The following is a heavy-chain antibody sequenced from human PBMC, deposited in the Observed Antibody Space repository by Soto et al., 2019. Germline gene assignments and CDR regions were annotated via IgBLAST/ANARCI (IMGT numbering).Heavy chain of an antibody. Sequence: SVKVSCKASGGTFSSYTISWVRQAPGQGLEWMGRIIPILGIANYAQKFQGRVTITADKSTSTAYMELSSLRSEDTAVYYCARSPYVVVIPYFDYWGQGNLVTVSS. D-gene: IGHD3-22*01. J-gene: IGHJ4*02. CDR3: ARSPYVVVIPYFDY. CDR1: GGTFSSYT. V-gene: IGHV1-69*02. CDR2: IIPILGIA.